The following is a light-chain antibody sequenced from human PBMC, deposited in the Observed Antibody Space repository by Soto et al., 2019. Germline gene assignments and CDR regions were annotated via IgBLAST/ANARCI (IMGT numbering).Light chain of an antibody. J-gene: IGLJ2*01. Sequence: QSVLTQPPSASGTPGQRVTLSCSGSRFNIGRNTVNWYQQLPGSAPKLLIYSNNQRPSGVPDRFSGSRSGTSASLAISGLQSEDEADDYCAAWDDSLNGVGFGGGTKVTGL. CDR1: RFNIGRNT. CDR2: SNN. V-gene: IGLV1-44*01. CDR3: AAWDDSLNGVG.